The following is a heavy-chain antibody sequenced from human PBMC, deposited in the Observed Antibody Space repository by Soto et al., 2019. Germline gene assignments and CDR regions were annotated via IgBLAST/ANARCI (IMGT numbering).Heavy chain of an antibody. D-gene: IGHD3-22*01. CDR1: GGSISSSNW. V-gene: IGHV4-4*02. Sequence: QVQLQESGPGLVKPSGTLSLTCAVSGGSISSSNWWSWVRQPPGKGLEGIGEIYHSGSTNYNPSLHSRVTISVDKSKDQFSRPLSSVTAADTGVYYCGGGERDSIRGYYGMEVWGQGTTVTVSS. CDR3: GGGERDSIRGYYGMEV. J-gene: IGHJ6*02. CDR2: IYHSGST.